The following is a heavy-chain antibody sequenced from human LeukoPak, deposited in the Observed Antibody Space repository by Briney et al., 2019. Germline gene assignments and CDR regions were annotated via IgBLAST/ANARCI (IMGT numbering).Heavy chain of an antibody. D-gene: IGHD3-10*01. Sequence: GGSLRLSCAASGFSFSTYAMSWVRRAPGKGLEWVSAISGSGDNTYYADSVKGRFTISRDNSRNTLYLQMNSLRAEDTAVYYCAKDYGSGSYLPGYWGQGTLVTVSS. V-gene: IGHV3-23*01. J-gene: IGHJ4*02. CDR2: ISGSGDNT. CDR3: AKDYGSGSYLPGY. CDR1: GFSFSTYA.